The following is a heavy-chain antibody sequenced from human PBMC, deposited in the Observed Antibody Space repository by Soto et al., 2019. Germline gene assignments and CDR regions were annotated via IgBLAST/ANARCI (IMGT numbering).Heavy chain of an antibody. Sequence: QVHLQESGPGPVKPSETLSLTCTVSGGSVSSYYWNWIRQSPGKGLEWIGYLYNSGSTDYTPSLRRRATISVDTSKNQFSLKLRSVTAADTAIYYCARGGQAYYFGMDVWGQGTTVTVSS. CDR1: GGSVSSYY. CDR2: LYNSGST. CDR3: ARGGQAYYFGMDV. J-gene: IGHJ6*02. V-gene: IGHV4-59*02. D-gene: IGHD3-10*01.